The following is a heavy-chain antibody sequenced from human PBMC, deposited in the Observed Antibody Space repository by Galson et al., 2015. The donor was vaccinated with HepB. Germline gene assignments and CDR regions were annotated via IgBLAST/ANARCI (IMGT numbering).Heavy chain of an antibody. CDR3: ARGGEWELHPAAFDI. Sequence: SLRLSCAASGFTFSSYAMHWVRQAPGKGLEWVTVISYDGSHKYYADSVKGRFTISRDNSKNTLYLQMNSLRAEDTAVYYCARGGEWELHPAAFDIWGQGTMVTVSS. CDR1: GFTFSSYA. J-gene: IGHJ3*02. CDR2: ISYDGSHK. D-gene: IGHD1-26*01. V-gene: IGHV3-30-3*01.